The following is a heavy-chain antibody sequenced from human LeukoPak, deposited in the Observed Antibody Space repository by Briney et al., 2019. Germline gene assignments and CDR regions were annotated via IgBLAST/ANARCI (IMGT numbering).Heavy chain of an antibody. D-gene: IGHD2-15*01. J-gene: IGHJ2*01. CDR3: ARDRTTHLGYFDL. CDR2: INPNSGGT. CDR1: GYTLTDYY. Sequence: ASVKVSCKASGYTLTDYYMHWVRQAPGQGLEWMGRINPNSGGTNYAQKFQGRVTITADESTSTAYMELSSLRSEDTAVYYCARDRTTHLGYFDLWGRGTLVTVSS. V-gene: IGHV1-2*06.